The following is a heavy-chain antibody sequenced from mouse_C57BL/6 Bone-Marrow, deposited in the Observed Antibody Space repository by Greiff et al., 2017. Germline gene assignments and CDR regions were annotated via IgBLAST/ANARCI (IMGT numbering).Heavy chain of an antibody. J-gene: IGHJ1*03. CDR2: IWSDGST. CDR1: GFSLTSYG. CDR3: ARHLLRYGCFDV. D-gene: IGHD1-1*01. V-gene: IGHV2-6-1*01. Sequence: VKLMESGPGLVAPSQSLSITCTVSGFSLTSYGVHWVRQPPGKGLEWLVVIWSDGSTTYNSALKSRLSISKDNSKSQVFLKMNSLQTDDTAMYYCARHLLRYGCFDVWGTGTTVTVSS.